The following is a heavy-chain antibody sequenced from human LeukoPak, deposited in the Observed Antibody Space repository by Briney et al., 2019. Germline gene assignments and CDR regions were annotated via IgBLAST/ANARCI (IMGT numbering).Heavy chain of an antibody. V-gene: IGHV4-34*01. Sequence: SETLSLTCAVYGGSFSGYYWSWIRQPPGKGLEWIGEINHSGSTNYNPSLKSRVTISVDTSKNQFSLKLSSVTAADTAVYYCTRDISGSGSYYAFEIWGQGTMVTVSS. CDR1: GGSFSGYY. J-gene: IGHJ3*02. CDR3: TRDISGSGSYYAFEI. D-gene: IGHD3-10*01. CDR2: INHSGST.